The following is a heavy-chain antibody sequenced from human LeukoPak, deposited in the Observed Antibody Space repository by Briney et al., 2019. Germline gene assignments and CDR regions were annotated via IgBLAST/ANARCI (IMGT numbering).Heavy chain of an antibody. Sequence: SETLSLTCTVSGCSISSNSDYWGWIRQPPGKGLEWIGSMYYSGSIYYNSSLKSRVTISVDTSKNQFSLKLSSVTAADTAVYYCARAIRVAIFDYWGQGTLVTVSS. V-gene: IGHV4-39*07. D-gene: IGHD2-21*01. CDR2: MYYSGSI. J-gene: IGHJ4*02. CDR1: GCSISSNSDY. CDR3: ARAIRVAIFDY.